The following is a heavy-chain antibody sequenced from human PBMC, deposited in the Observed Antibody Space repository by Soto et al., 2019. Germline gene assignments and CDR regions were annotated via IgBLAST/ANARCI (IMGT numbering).Heavy chain of an antibody. J-gene: IGHJ4*02. CDR1: GGFISSSSYY. Sequence: SETLSLTCTVSGGFISSSSYYWGWIRQPPGKGLEWIGSIYSGSTYYNPSLKSRVTISVDTSKNQFSLKLSSVTAADTAVYYCARLVYDSSGYRPGWGQGTLVTVSS. CDR2: IYSGST. CDR3: ARLVYDSSGYRPG. D-gene: IGHD3-22*01. V-gene: IGHV4-39*01.